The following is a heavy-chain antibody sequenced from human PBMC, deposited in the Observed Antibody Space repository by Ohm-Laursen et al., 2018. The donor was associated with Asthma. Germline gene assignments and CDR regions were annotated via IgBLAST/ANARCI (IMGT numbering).Heavy chain of an antibody. CDR1: GFIVSDYF. Sequence: SLRLSCAASGFIVSDYFMHWVRQGPGEGLVWISHIFPDGRRTNYADSVKGRFTISRDDAKNTLYLQMNSLRADDTAVYCCARGNLEGLQWGQGTLVTVSS. CDR2: IFPDGRRT. CDR3: ARGNLEGLQ. V-gene: IGHV3-74*01. J-gene: IGHJ4*02. D-gene: IGHD2/OR15-2a*01.